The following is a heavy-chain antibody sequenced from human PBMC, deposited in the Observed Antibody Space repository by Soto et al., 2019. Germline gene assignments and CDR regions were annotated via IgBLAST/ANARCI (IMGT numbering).Heavy chain of an antibody. Sequence: PSETLSLTCTVSGGSISSSSYYWGWIRQPPGKGLEWIGSIYYSGSTYYNPSLKSRVTISVDTSKNQFSLKLSSVTAADTAVYYCARHLILGSSSWYRQNWFDPWGQGTLVTVSS. V-gene: IGHV4-39*01. CDR3: ARHLILGSSSWYRQNWFDP. CDR1: GGSISSSSYY. D-gene: IGHD6-13*01. CDR2: IYYSGST. J-gene: IGHJ5*02.